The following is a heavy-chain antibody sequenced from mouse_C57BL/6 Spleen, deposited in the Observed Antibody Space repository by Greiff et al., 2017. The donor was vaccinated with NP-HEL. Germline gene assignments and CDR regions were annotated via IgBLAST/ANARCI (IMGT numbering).Heavy chain of an antibody. CDR2: IDPSDSYT. Sequence: VQLQQPGAELVMPGASVKLSCKASGYTFTSYWMHWVKQRPGQGLEWIGEIDPSDSYTNYNQKFKGKSTLTVDKSSSTAYMQLSSLTSEDSAVYYCARGTGSSTFWYFDVWGTGTTVTVSS. J-gene: IGHJ1*03. CDR3: ARGTGSSTFWYFDV. V-gene: IGHV1-69*01. CDR1: GYTFTSYW. D-gene: IGHD1-1*01.